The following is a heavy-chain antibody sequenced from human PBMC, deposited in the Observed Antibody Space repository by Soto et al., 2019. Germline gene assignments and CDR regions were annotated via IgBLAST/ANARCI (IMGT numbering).Heavy chain of an antibody. J-gene: IGHJ5*02. CDR2: ISGSGGST. D-gene: IGHD5-12*01. CDR1: GFTFSSYA. CDR3: ANQPHGYSGYDGYWFDP. Sequence: PGGSLRLSCAASGFTFSSYAMSWVRQAPGKGLEWVSAISGSGGSTYYADSVKGRFTISRDNSKNTLYLQMNSLRAEDTAVYYCANQPHGYSGYDGYWFDPWGQGTLVTVSS. V-gene: IGHV3-23*01.